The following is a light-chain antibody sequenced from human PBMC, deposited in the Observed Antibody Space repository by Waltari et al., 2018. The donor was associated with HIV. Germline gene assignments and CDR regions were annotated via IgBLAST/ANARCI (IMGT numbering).Light chain of an antibody. J-gene: IGKJ1*01. CDR2: SAS. CDR3: QQYDDSPVT. CDR1: QNVGGNS. V-gene: IGKV3-20*01. Sequence: EIVLTQSPRLLSLSPGERTTLSCRASQNVGGNSLAWFQQKVGQPPRLLIYSASNRATGVPDRFIGGGSGRDFSLIITRLEPEDFAVYYCQQYDDSPVTFGQGTKVEF.